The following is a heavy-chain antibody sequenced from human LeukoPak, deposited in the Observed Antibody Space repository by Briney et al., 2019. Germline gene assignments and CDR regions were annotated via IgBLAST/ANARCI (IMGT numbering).Heavy chain of an antibody. Sequence: SETLSLTCTVSGGSISSYYWSWIRQPPGKGLEWIGYIYYSGSTNYNPSLKSRVTISVDTSKNQFSLKLSSVTAADTAVYYCARLGGCNGGSCYPTGDWVGPRGQGTLVTVSS. CDR1: GGSISSYY. D-gene: IGHD2-15*01. V-gene: IGHV4-59*08. CDR2: IYYSGST. CDR3: ARLGGCNGGSCYPTGDWVGP. J-gene: IGHJ5*02.